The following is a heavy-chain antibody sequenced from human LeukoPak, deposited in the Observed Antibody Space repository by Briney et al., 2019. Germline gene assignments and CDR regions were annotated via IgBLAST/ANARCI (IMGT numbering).Heavy chain of an antibody. CDR1: GFTFSSYG. CDR3: ARDLSGRYACDY. D-gene: IGHD3-16*01. CDR2: ISYDGSNK. Sequence: GGSLRLSCAGSGFTFSSYGMHWVRQAPGKGLEWVAVISYDGSNKYYADSVKGRFTISRDNSKDTQYLQMSSQRTEDTAVYYCARDLSGRYACDYWGQGTLVTVSS. V-gene: IGHV3-30*03. J-gene: IGHJ4*02.